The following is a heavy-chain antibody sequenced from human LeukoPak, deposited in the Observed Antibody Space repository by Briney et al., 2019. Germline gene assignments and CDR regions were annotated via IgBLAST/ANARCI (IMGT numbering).Heavy chain of an antibody. CDR3: AKVKVGATIDY. V-gene: IGHV3-23*01. D-gene: IGHD1-26*01. J-gene: IGHJ4*02. CDR1: GFTFSSYA. CDR2: ISESGVGT. Sequence: GGSLRLSCAASGFTFSSYAMNWVRQAPGKGLEWVSGISESGVGTNYADSVKGRFTISRDNSKNTLYLQMNSLRAEDTAVYYCAKVKVGATIDYWGQGTLVTVSS.